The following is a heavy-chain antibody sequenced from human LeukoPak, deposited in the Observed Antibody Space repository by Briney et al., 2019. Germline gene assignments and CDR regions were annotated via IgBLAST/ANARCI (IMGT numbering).Heavy chain of an antibody. CDR2: IDTSGGT. V-gene: IGHV4-61*02. D-gene: IGHD3-9*01. J-gene: IGHJ6*03. CDR3: ARTTEPTHTKLCVSYDMDV. CDR1: GGSIRSGSYY. Sequence: PSETLSLTCTVSGGSIRSGSYYWSWIRQPAGKGLEWIGRIDTSGGTNYNPPLKGQVTFSVDTSRNQFSLKLSAVAVADSARLYCARTTEPTHTKLCVSYDMDVWGKGNTVTVFS.